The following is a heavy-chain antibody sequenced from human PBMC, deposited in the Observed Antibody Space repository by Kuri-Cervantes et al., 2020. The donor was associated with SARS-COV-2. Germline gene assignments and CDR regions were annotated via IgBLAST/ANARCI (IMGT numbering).Heavy chain of an antibody. CDR1: GFTFSSYN. D-gene: IGHD2-2*01. CDR2: ISSSSSYI. Sequence: GGSLRLSCAASGFTFSSYNMNWVRQPPGKGLEWVSSISSSSSYIYYADSVKGRFTISRDNAKNSLFLQMNSLRAEDTAVYYCARSAYCSSTSCYPYYYYYYGMDAWGQGTTVTVSS. CDR3: ARSAYCSSTSCYPYYYYYYGMDA. J-gene: IGHJ6*02. V-gene: IGHV3-21*01.